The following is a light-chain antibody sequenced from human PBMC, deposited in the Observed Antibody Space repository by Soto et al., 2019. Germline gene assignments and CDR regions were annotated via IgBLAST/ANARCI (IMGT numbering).Light chain of an antibody. V-gene: IGLV1-51*01. CDR1: SSDVGAHDY. CDR2: DNN. Sequence: QSALTQPASVSGSPGQSITIPCTGTSSDVGAHDYVSWYQQRPGSAPKLIIYDNNKRPSGIPDRFSGSKSGTSATLGITGLQTGDEADYYCGTWDSSLSAGVFGGGTQLTVL. J-gene: IGLJ2*01. CDR3: GTWDSSLSAGV.